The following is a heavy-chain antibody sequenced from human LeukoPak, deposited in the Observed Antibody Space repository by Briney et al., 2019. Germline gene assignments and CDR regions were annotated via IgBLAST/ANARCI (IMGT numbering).Heavy chain of an antibody. D-gene: IGHD6-13*01. Sequence: ASVKVSCKASGYTFTGYYMHWVRQAPGQGLEWMGWINPNSGGTNYAQKFQGRVTMTRDTSISTAYMELSRLRSDDTAVYYCARDPGIAAAGTSYYYYMDVWGKGTTVTVSS. V-gene: IGHV1-2*02. CDR2: INPNSGGT. CDR1: GYTFTGYY. J-gene: IGHJ6*03. CDR3: ARDPGIAAAGTSYYYYMDV.